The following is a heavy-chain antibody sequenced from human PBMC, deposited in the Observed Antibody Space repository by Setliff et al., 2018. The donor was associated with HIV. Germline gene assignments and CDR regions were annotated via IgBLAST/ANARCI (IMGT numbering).Heavy chain of an antibody. CDR3: VKGGTLAGQFYYYMNV. J-gene: IGHJ6*03. CDR1: GFNFNNYA. Sequence: SLKISCAASGFNFNNYAMHWVRQPPGKGMEWVSGITWRGGVLGYAASAKGRFIISRDNARSSLHLQMNSLATEDTALYFCVKGGTLAGQFYYYMNVWGKGTTVTVSS. V-gene: IGHV3-9*01. CDR2: ITWRGGVL. D-gene: IGHD6-19*01.